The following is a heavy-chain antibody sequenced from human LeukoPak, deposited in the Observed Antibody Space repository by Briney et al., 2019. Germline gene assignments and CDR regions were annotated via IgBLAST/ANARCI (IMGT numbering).Heavy chain of an antibody. CDR2: IYYSGST. J-gene: IGHJ4*02. V-gene: IGHV4-39*01. CDR3: AVSAGDFFDY. CDR1: GGSISSNNYY. D-gene: IGHD3-10*01. Sequence: SETLSLTCTVSGGSISSNNYYWGWIRQPPGKGLEWIGTIYYSGSTYYNPSLKSRVTISVDTSKNQFSLKLSSVTAADTAVYYCAVSAGDFFDYWGQGTLVTVSS.